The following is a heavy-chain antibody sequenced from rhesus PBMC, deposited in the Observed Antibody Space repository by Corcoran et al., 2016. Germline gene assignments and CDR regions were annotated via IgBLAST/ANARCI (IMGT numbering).Heavy chain of an antibody. V-gene: IGHV4-122*02. CDR1: GYSISGYY. CDR3: ARGGWGDYYGLDS. CDR2: ITYSGTT. J-gene: IGHJ6*01. D-gene: IGHD3-34*01. Sequence: QLQLQESGPGLVKPSETLSLTCAVSGYSISGYYWSWIRQAPGKGLEWIGYITYSGTTSYNPSSKSRVTISRDTSKNQFSLKLSSVTAADTAVYYCARGGWGDYYGLDSWGQGVVVTVSS.